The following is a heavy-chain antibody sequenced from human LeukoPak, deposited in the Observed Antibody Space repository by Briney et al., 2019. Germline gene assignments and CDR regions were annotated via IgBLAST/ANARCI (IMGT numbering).Heavy chain of an antibody. CDR3: VRDPDALDY. J-gene: IGHJ4*02. CDR2: ITSISSRI. CDR1: GFTFSGYS. V-gene: IGHV3-48*01. Sequence: QSGGSLRLSCAASGFTFSGYSMNWVRQTPGKGLEWVAYITSISSRIHYADSVKGRFTISRDNAKNSLYLQMNSLRADDTAIYYCVRDPDALDYWGQGALVTVSS. D-gene: IGHD2-2*01.